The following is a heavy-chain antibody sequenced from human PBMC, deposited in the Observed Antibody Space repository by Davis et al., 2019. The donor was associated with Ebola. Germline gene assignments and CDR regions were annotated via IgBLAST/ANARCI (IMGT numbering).Heavy chain of an antibody. CDR1: GFTFSSYA. CDR3: AASVWPHTLAH. D-gene: IGHD6-19*01. Sequence: GESLKISCAASGFTFSSYAMHWVRQAPGKGLEWVAVISYDGSNKYYADSVKGRFTISRDNTRNTLYVQMNSLGADDTALYYCAASVWPHTLAHWGQGTPVTVSS. CDR2: ISYDGSNK. J-gene: IGHJ4*02. V-gene: IGHV3-30-3*01.